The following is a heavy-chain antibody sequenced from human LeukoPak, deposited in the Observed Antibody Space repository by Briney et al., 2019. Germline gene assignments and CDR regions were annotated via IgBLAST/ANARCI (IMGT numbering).Heavy chain of an antibody. CDR2: ISGSGGST. J-gene: IGHJ5*02. D-gene: IGHD3-22*01. CDR1: GFTLSSYA. Sequence: GGSLRLSCAASGFTLSSYAMSWVRQAPGKGLEWVSAISGSGGSTYYADSVKGRFTISRDNSKNTLYLQMNSLRAEDTAVYYCAKMSYYYDSSGDGPWGQGTLVTVSS. V-gene: IGHV3-23*01. CDR3: AKMSYYYDSSGDGP.